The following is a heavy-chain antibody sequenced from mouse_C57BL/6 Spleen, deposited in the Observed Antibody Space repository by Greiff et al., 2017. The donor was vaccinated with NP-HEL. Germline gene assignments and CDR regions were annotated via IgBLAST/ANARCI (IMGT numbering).Heavy chain of an antibody. V-gene: IGHV1-50*01. D-gene: IGHD2-1*01. CDR3: ARRNYGNFFYFDY. CDR2: IDPSDSYT. CDR1: GYTFTSYW. J-gene: IGHJ2*01. Sequence: QVQLQQPGAELVKPGASVKLSCKASGYTFTSYWMQWVKQRPGQGLEWIGEIDPSDSYTNYNQKFKGKASLTVDTSSSTAYMQLSSLTSEDSAVYYCARRNYGNFFYFDYWGQGTTLTVSS.